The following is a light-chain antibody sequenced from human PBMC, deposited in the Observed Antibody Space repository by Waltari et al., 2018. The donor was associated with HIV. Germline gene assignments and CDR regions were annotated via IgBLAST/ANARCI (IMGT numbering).Light chain of an antibody. CDR2: DAS. J-gene: IGKJ2*01. CDR1: QSVSSY. V-gene: IGKV3-11*01. CDR3: QQRSNSYT. Sequence: EIVLTQSPATLSLSPGERATLSCRASQSVSSYLAWYQQKPGQAPRILIYDASSRATGIPARFSGSGSGTDFTLTISSLQPEDFAVYYCQQRSNSYTFGQGTKLQIK.